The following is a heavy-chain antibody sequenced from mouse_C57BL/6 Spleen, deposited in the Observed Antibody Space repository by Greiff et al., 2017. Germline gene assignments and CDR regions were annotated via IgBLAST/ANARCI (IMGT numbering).Heavy chain of an antibody. V-gene: IGHV1-69*01. CDR2: IDPSDSYT. J-gene: IGHJ1*03. CDR1: GYTFTSYW. Sequence: QVQLQQPGAELVMPGASVKLSCKASGYTFTSYWMHWVKQRPGPGLEWIGEIDPSDSYTNYNQKFKGKSTLTVDKSSSTAYMQLSSLTSEDSAVYYCARSGGYDVGYFDVWGTGTTVTVSS. D-gene: IGHD2-2*01. CDR3: ARSGGYDVGYFDV.